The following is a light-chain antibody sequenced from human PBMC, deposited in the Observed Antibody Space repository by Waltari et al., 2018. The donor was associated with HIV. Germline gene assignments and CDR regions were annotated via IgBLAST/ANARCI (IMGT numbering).Light chain of an antibody. CDR3: LLSYAGARPWV. J-gene: IGLJ3*02. V-gene: IGLV7-46*01. CDR2: DTT. CDR1: TGPVTSGHP. Sequence: QAVVTQETSLTVSPGGTVTPTCGSSTGPVTSGHPPYWFQQRPGQAPRTLIYDTTNKHSWTPARFSGSLLGGKAALTLSGAQPEDEAEYYCLLSYAGARPWVFGGGTKLTVL.